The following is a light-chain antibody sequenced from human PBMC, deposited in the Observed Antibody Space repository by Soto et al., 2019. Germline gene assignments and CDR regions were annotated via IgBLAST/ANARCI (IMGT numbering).Light chain of an antibody. J-gene: IGKJ5*01. Sequence: EIVMTQSPATLSVSPGERATLSCRASQSVSSNLAWYQQKPGQAPRLLIYGASTRATGVPARFSGSGSGTEFTLTISRLEPEDFAVYYCHQRSNWPPITFGQGTRLEIK. CDR1: QSVSSN. V-gene: IGKV3D-15*01. CDR2: GAS. CDR3: HQRSNWPPIT.